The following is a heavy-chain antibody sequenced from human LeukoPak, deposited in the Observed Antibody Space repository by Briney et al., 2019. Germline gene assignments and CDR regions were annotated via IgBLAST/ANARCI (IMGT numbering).Heavy chain of an antibody. CDR3: ARALLGTMVGWFGP. J-gene: IGHJ5*02. Sequence: ASVKVSCKASGYIFTGYYMHWVRQAPGQGLEWMGWINPNSGGTNYAQKFQGRVTMTRDTSISTAYMELSRLRSDDTAVYYCARALLGTMVGWFGPWGQGTLVTVSS. CDR1: GYIFTGYY. CDR2: INPNSGGT. D-gene: IGHD4/OR15-4a*01. V-gene: IGHV1-2*02.